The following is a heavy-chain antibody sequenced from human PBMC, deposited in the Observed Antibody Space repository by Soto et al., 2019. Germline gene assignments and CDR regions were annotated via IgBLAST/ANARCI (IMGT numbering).Heavy chain of an antibody. CDR1: RFIFSNYV. CDR2: ISYDGGSQ. V-gene: IGHV3-30-3*01. D-gene: IGHD5-18*01. CDR3: ASGTVMAPYYYYGMDV. J-gene: IGHJ6*02. Sequence: GQLVESGGGVVQPGTSLRLSCEASRFIFSNYVMHWVRQAPGKGLEWVAAISYDGGSQYYADSVKGRFTISRSNSKNTLYLQMSSLRGEDTAVYYCASGTVMAPYYYYGMDVWGQGTTVTVSS.